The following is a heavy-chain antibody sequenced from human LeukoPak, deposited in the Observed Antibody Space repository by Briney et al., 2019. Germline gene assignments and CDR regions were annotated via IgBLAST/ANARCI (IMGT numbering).Heavy chain of an antibody. CDR1: GFSFSSYA. CDR2: ISYDGSNK. CDR3: ARTFWDKSNGYDYYFDY. V-gene: IGHV3-30*04. Sequence: GRSLRLSCAASGFSFSSYAMHWVRQAPGKGLEWVAVISYDGSNKSYADSVKGRFTISRDNSKNTLYLKMNSLRAEDTAVYYCARTFWDKSNGYDYYFDYWGQGSLVTVSS. J-gene: IGHJ4*02. D-gene: IGHD5-12*01.